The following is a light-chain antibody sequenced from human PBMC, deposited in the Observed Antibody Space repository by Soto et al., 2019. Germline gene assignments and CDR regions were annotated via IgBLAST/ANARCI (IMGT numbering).Light chain of an antibody. CDR3: SSYTSSSTVV. Sequence: QSALTQPASASGSPGQSITISCTGTSSDVGGYNYVSWYQQHPGRAPKLMIYEVNNRPSGVSNRFSGSKSGNTASLTISGLQAEDEADYYCSSYTSSSTVVFGGGTKLTVL. V-gene: IGLV2-14*01. CDR2: EVN. J-gene: IGLJ2*01. CDR1: SSDVGGYNY.